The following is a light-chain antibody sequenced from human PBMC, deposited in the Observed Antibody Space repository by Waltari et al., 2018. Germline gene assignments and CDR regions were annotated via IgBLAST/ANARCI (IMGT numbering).Light chain of an antibody. CDR2: RNN. CDR3: AAWDDSLSVDVV. CDR1: RSNIGSTY. V-gene: IGLV1-47*01. J-gene: IGLJ2*01. Sequence: QYVLPQPPSASCTPGQRVTISCSGRRSNIGSTYVYWYQQLPVTAPKLLIYRNNQRPSGVPDRFSGSKSGTSASLAISGLRSEDEADYYCAAWDDSLSVDVVFGGGTKLTVL.